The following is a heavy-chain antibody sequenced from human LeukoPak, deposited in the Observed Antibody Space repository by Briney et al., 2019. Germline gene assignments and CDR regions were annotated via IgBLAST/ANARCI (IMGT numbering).Heavy chain of an antibody. J-gene: IGHJ3*02. Sequence: PGGSLRLSCAASGFTVSSNYMSWVRQAPGKGLEWVSVIYSGGSTYYADSEKGRFTISRDNSKNTLYLQMNSLRAEDTAVYYCARDRRVYAFDIWGQGTMVTVSS. D-gene: IGHD2-8*01. CDR3: ARDRRVYAFDI. V-gene: IGHV3-53*01. CDR2: IYSGGST. CDR1: GFTVSSNY.